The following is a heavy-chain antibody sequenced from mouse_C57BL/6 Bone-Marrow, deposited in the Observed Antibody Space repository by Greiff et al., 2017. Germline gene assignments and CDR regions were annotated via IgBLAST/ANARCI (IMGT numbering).Heavy chain of an antibody. Sequence: DVMLVESGGGLVKPGGSLKLSCAASGFTFSSYSMSWVRQTPEQRLEWVATISDGGSYTYYPDNVKGRFTISRDNAKNNLYLQMSHLKSEDTAMYYCARASTFSWFAYWGQGTLVTVSA. CDR1: GFTFSSYS. V-gene: IGHV5-4*03. CDR3: ARASTFSWFAY. J-gene: IGHJ3*01. D-gene: IGHD4-1*02. CDR2: ISDGGSYT.